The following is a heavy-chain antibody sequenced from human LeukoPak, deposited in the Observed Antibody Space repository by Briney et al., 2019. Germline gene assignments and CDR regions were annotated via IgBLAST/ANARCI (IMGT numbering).Heavy chain of an antibody. V-gene: IGHV1-69*05. CDR2: IIPIFGTA. J-gene: IGHJ3*02. CDR1: GGTFSSYA. D-gene: IGHD2-15*01. CDR3: ARSNVVVVAATPDAFDI. Sequence: ASVKVCCKASGGTFSSYAISWVRQAPGQGLEWMGGIIPIFGTANYAQKFQGRVTITTDESTSTAYMELSSLRSEDTAVYYCARSNVVVVAATPDAFDIWGQGTMVTVSS.